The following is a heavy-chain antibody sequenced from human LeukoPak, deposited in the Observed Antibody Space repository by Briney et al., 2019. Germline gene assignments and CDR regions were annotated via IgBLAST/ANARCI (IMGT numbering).Heavy chain of an antibody. CDR1: GYTFTGYY. D-gene: IGHD4-17*01. J-gene: IGHJ4*02. Sequence: ASVKVSCKASGYTFTGYYMHWVRQAPGQGLEWVGRINPNSGGTNYAQKFQGRVTMTRDTSISTAYMELSRLRSDDTAVYYCASLHDYGDYVGYFDYWGQGTLVTVSS. CDR2: INPNSGGT. CDR3: ASLHDYGDYVGYFDY. V-gene: IGHV1-2*06.